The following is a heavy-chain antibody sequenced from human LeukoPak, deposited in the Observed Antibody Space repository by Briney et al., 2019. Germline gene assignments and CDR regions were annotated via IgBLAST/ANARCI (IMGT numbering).Heavy chain of an antibody. V-gene: IGHV4-34*01. CDR3: ARSSRYYYYGMDV. J-gene: IGHJ6*02. CDR2: INHSGST. CDR1: GGSFSGCY. Sequence: SQTLSLTCAVYGGSFSGCYWSWIRQPPGKGLEWIGEINHSGSTNYNPSLKSRVTISVDTSKNQFSLKLSSVTAADTAVYYCARSSRYYYYGMDVWGQGTTVTVSS.